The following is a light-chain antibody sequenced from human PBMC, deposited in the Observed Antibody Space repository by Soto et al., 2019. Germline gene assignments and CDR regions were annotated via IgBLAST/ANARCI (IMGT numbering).Light chain of an antibody. CDR2: GAS. CDR1: QSVSNNY. CDR3: QQYISSPLT. V-gene: IGKV3-20*01. J-gene: IGKJ1*01. Sequence: EIVLTQSPGTLSLSPGERATPSCRASQSVSNNYLAWYQQKPGQAPRLVIYGASNRATGIPDRFSASGSGTDFTLTISRLEPEDFAVYYCQQYISSPLTFGQGTKVDIK.